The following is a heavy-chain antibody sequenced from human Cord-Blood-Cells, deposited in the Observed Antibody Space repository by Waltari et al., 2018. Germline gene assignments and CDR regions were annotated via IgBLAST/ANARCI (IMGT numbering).Heavy chain of an antibody. CDR2: ISGSGGTT. V-gene: IGHV3-23*01. CDR1: GFTFSSYA. CDR3: AKFSTGGGAFDI. J-gene: IGHJ3*02. D-gene: IGHD3-10*01. Sequence: EVQLLESGGGLVQPGGSLRLYCAASGFTFSSYAMSWVRQAPGKGLEWVSVISGSGGTTYYADSVKGRFTISRDNSKNTLYLQMNSLRAEDTAVYYCAKFSTGGGAFDIWGQGTMVTVSS.